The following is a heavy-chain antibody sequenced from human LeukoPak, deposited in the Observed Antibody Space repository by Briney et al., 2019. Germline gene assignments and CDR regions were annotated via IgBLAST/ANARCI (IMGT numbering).Heavy chain of an antibody. CDR2: ISSGSSSR. Sequence: GGSLRLSCAASGFTFSSYWMTWVRQAPGKGLEWVSYISSGSSSRYYADSVKGRFTISRDNAKNSLYLQMNSLRAEDTAVYFCARLRYYAVDVWGQGTTVIVSS. J-gene: IGHJ6*02. CDR3: ARLRYYAVDV. CDR1: GFTFSSYW. V-gene: IGHV3-48*01.